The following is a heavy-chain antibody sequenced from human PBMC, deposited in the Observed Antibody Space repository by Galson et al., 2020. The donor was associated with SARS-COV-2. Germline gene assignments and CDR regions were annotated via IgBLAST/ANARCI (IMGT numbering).Heavy chain of an antibody. D-gene: IGHD6-6*01. V-gene: IGHV4-59*08. J-gene: IGHJ6*03. Sequence: SETLSLTCTVSGGSISSYYWSWIRQPPGKGLEWLGYIYYSGSTPYNPSLKSRVTILVDTSKNQFSLKLSSVTAADTAVYYCARMWMHDSSSSFYYYYYMDVWGKGTTVTVSS. CDR2: IYYSGST. CDR1: GGSISSYY. CDR3: ARMWMHDSSSSFYYYYYMDV.